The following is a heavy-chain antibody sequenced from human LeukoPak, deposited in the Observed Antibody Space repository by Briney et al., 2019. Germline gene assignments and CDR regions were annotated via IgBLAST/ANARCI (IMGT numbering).Heavy chain of an antibody. J-gene: IGHJ3*02. D-gene: IGHD2-2*02. V-gene: IGHV4-39*01. CDR1: TGSISNTSYY. Sequence: SETLSLTCTVSTGSISNTSYYWGWIRQPPGKGLEWIGSIYFSGSTYYNPSLESRVTMSVDTSKNQFSLKLSSVTAADTAVYYCARHRSVVVPAAIRGSAFDIWGQGTMVTVSS. CDR3: ARHRSVVVPAAIRGSAFDI. CDR2: IYFSGST.